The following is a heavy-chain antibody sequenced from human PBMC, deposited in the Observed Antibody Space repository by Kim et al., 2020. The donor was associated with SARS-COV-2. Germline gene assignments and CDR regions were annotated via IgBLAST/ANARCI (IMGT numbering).Heavy chain of an antibody. D-gene: IGHD2-2*01. CDR1: GYTFTSYY. Sequence: ASVKVSCKASGYTFTSYYMHWVRQAPGQGLEWMGIINPSGGSTSYAQKFQGRVTMTRDTSTSTVYMELSSLRSEDTAVYYCARDSRCSSTSCWRDYYYYMDVWGKGTTVTVSS. J-gene: IGHJ6*03. CDR2: INPSGGST. CDR3: ARDSRCSSTSCWRDYYYYMDV. V-gene: IGHV1-46*01.